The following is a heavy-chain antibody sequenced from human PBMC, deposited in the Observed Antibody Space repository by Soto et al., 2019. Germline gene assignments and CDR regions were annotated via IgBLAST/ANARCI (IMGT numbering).Heavy chain of an antibody. D-gene: IGHD3-10*01. J-gene: IGHJ4*02. CDR2: INAGNGNT. V-gene: IGHV1-3*01. Sequence: GASVKVSCKASGYTFTSYAMHWVRQAPGQRLEWMGWINAGNGNTKYSQKFQGRVTITRDTSASTAYMELSSLRSEDTAVYYCARDRVLLWFREPYYFHYCGQGTLVTVSS. CDR1: GYTFTSYA. CDR3: ARDRVLLWFREPYYFHY.